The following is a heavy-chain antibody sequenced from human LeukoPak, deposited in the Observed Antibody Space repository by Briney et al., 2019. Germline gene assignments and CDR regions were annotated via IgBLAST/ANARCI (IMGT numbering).Heavy chain of an antibody. J-gene: IGHJ4*02. CDR1: GFTFSSYS. V-gene: IGHV3-48*04. D-gene: IGHD2-8*01. CDR3: AKDRSCTNDICHGDFDY. Sequence: PGGSLRLSCAASGFTFSSYSMNWVRQAPGKGLEWVSYISDSSSNIYYADSVKGRFTISRDNAKNSLYLQMNSLRAEDTAVYYCAKDRSCTNDICHGDFDYWGQGTLVTVSS. CDR2: ISDSSSNI.